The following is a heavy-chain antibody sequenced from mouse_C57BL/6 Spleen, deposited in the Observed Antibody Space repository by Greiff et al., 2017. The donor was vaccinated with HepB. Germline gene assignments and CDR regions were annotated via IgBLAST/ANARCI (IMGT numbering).Heavy chain of an antibody. CDR2: IWSGGST. CDR1: GFSLTSYG. CDR3: ASDYADAMDY. V-gene: IGHV2-2*01. D-gene: IGHD2-4*01. J-gene: IGHJ4*01. Sequence: VQRVESGPGLVQPSQSLSITCTVSGFSLTSYGVHWVRQSPGKGLEWLGVIWSGGSTDYNAAFISRLSISKDNSKSQVFFKMNSLQADDTAIYYCASDYADAMDYWGQGTSVTVSS.